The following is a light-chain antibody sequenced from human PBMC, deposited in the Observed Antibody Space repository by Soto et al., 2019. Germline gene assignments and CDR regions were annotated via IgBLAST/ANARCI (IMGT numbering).Light chain of an antibody. CDR3: QQYNSYSWT. J-gene: IGKJ1*01. V-gene: IGKV1-5*01. Sequence: GDRGTITCRASQSISSGLAWYQQKPGKAPKLLIYDACSLESGVPSRFSGSGSGTEFTLTISSLQPDDFATYYCQQYNSYSWTFGQGTKVEIK. CDR1: QSISSG. CDR2: DAC.